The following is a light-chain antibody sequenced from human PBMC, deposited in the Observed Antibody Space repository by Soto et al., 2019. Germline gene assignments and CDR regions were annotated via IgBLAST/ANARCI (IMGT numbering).Light chain of an antibody. J-gene: IGLJ1*01. V-gene: IGLV1-44*01. Sequence: QSVLTQPPSASGTPGQRVTISCSGSSSNIGSNTVNWYQQLPGTATKLLIYNNNQRPSGVPDRFSGSKSGTSASLAISGLQAEDEADYYGAAWDDSLNGLVFGTGTKLTVL. CDR2: NNN. CDR1: SSNIGSNT. CDR3: AAWDDSLNGLV.